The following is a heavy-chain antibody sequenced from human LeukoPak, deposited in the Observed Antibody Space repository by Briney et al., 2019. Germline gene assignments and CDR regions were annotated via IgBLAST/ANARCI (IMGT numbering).Heavy chain of an antibody. V-gene: IGHV3-33*01. CDR3: ARANYGGNSGLDY. CDR2: IWYDGSNK. CDR1: GFTFSSYG. Sequence: PGGSLRLSCAASGFTFSSYGMHWVRQAPGKGLEWVAVIWYDGSNKYYADSVKGRFTISRDNSRNTLYLQMNSLRAEDTAVYYCARANYGGNSGLDYWGQGTLVTVSS. D-gene: IGHD4-23*01. J-gene: IGHJ4*02.